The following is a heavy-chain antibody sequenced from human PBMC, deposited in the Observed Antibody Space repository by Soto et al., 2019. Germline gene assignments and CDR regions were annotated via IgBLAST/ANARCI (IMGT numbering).Heavy chain of an antibody. CDR3: AKDYGSGSYYNGYLFDY. Sequence: GGSLRLSCAASGFTFSSYGMHWVRQAPGKGLEWVAVISYDGSNKYYADSVKGRFTISRDNSKNTLYLQMNSLRAEDTAVYYCAKDYGSGSYYNGYLFDYWGQGALVTVSS. V-gene: IGHV3-30*18. J-gene: IGHJ4*02. CDR2: ISYDGSNK. D-gene: IGHD3-10*01. CDR1: GFTFSSYG.